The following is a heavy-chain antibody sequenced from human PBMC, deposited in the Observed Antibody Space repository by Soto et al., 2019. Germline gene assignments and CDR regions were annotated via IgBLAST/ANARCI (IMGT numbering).Heavy chain of an antibody. CDR2: INPMFNST. V-gene: IGHV1-69*01. CDR3: ARQIFAADY. Sequence: QVQLVQSGAEVKKPGSSVKVSCEAPGGTFDHAAITWVRQAPGQGIEWVGGINPMFNSTHYAQTFQGRVTITADAVTSTAFMELRGLTSDDTAVYYCARQIFAADYWGQGTLLVVSS. J-gene: IGHJ4*02. D-gene: IGHD3-9*01. CDR1: GGTFDHAA.